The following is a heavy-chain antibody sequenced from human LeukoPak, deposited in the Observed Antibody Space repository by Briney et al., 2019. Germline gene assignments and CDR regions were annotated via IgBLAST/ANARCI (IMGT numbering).Heavy chain of an antibody. CDR3: VGRISPNWFDP. CDR1: GGSISSYY. CDR2: IYYSGNT. Sequence: PSETLSLTCTVSGGSISSYYWTWIRQPPGKGLELIGYIYYSGNTNYNPSLRSRVTIAIDTSKNQFSLILRSVTAADTDVYYCVGRISPNWFDPWGQGTLVTVSS. J-gene: IGHJ5*02. V-gene: IGHV4-59*01.